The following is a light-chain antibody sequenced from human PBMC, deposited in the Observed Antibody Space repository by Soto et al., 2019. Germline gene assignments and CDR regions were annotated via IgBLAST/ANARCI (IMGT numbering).Light chain of an antibody. CDR1: QSVSSSY. J-gene: IGKJ3*01. V-gene: IGKV3-20*01. Sequence: EIVLTQSPGTLSLSPGERATLSCRASQSVSSSYLAWYQQKPGQAPRLLIYGASSRATGIPDRFSGSGSGTDFTLNTSRLEPEDFAVYYCQQYGGSPFTFGPGTKVDIK. CDR3: QQYGGSPFT. CDR2: GAS.